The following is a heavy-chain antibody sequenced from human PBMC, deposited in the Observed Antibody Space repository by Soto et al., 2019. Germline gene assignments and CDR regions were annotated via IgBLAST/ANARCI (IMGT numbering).Heavy chain of an antibody. J-gene: IGHJ6*02. V-gene: IGHV3-30*18. CDR2: ISSDENDK. CDR1: GFIFSTYG. D-gene: IGHD3-10*01. Sequence: GGSLRLSCAAFGFIFSTYGMQWVRQAPGRGLEWVAVISSDENDKVYADSVKGRFTISRDTDRNPLYLQMISLRAEDTALYYCGKGTYYGSGHYFSIDVWGQGTPVTVSS. CDR3: GKGTYYGSGHYFSIDV.